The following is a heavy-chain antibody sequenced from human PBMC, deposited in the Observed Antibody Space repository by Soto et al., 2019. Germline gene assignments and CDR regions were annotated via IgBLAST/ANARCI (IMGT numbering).Heavy chain of an antibody. J-gene: IGHJ4*02. V-gene: IGHV1-46*01. CDR1: GYTFTNYY. CDR3: VKDALTTVAYYFDY. Sequence: ASVKVSCKASGYTFTNYYVHWVRQAPGQGLEWMGIINPSTGSTTYAQKFQGRVTMTRDTSTSTVYMDLSSLRADDTAFYYCVKDALTTVAYYFDYWGQGALVTVSS. D-gene: IGHD4-17*01. CDR2: INPSTGST.